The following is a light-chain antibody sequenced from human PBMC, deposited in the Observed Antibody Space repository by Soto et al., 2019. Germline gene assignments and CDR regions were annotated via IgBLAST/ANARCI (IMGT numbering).Light chain of an antibody. CDR2: EVT. CDR1: SSDVGNYNY. CDR3: SSYVRSSSSWV. V-gene: IGLV2-14*01. Sequence: QSALTQPASVSGSPGQSITISCTGTSSDVGNYNYVSWYQLHPGKAPKLMIYEVTNRPSGVSDRFSGSKSCNTASLTVSGLQAEDEGDYYCSSYVRSSSSWVFGGGTKVTVL. J-gene: IGLJ3*02.